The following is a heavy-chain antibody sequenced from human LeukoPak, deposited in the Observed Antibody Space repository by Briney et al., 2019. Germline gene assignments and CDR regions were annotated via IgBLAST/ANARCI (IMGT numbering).Heavy chain of an antibody. Sequence: GGSLTLPCAASGFTLRDYYMTWTRQAPGGGLEWISYIKGSSSDKNYADSVRGQFTISRDNAKNSLYLLMNNLRAEDTAVYYCARRGTTYCTVDSCHPNWFDPWGQGTLVTVSS. CDR1: GFTLRDYY. D-gene: IGHD2-15*01. J-gene: IGHJ5*02. V-gene: IGHV3-11*03. CDR3: ARRGTTYCTVDSCHPNWFDP. CDR2: IKGSSSDK.